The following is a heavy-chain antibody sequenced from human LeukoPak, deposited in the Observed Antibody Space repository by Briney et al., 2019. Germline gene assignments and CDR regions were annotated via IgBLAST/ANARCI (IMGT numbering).Heavy chain of an antibody. CDR2: IYSDSSA. Sequence: GGSLRLSCAASGITVSYNFMSWVRQAPGKGLEWVSVIYSDSSADYADSVKGRFTISRDDAKNTLYLQMNSLRAGDTAVYYCARAPRPFDNSDYYFGYWGQGSLVTVSS. CDR3: ARAPRPFDNSDYYFGY. D-gene: IGHD6-25*01. J-gene: IGHJ4*02. V-gene: IGHV3-53*01. CDR1: GITVSYNF.